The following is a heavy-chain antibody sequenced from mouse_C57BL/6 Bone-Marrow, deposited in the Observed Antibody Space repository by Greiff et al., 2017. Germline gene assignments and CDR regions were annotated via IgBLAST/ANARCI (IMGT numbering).Heavy chain of an antibody. V-gene: IGHV1-81*01. CDR1: GYTFTSYG. J-gene: IGHJ4*01. CDR2: IYPRSGNT. Sequence: QVHVQQSGAELARPGASVKLSCKASGYTFTSYGISWVKQRTGQGLEWIGEIYPRSGNTYYNEKFKGKATLTADKSSSTAYMKLRSLTSEDSAVYFGAKDCYVCVDYGGQGTSTTVTA. D-gene: IGHD1-1*01. CDR3: AKDCYVCVDY.